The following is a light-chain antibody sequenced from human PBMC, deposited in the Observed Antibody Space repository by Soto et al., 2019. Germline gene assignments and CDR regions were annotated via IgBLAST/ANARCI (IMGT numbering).Light chain of an antibody. CDR1: SSDVGGFNY. CDR2: EVR. J-gene: IGLJ1*01. Sequence: QSALTQPASVSGSPGQSITISCTGTSSDVGGFNYVSWYQQHPGKTPKLLIYEVRLRPTGVSDRFSGSKSGNTASLTISGLQAEDEADYYCSSYTSSSSGVFGTGTNVTVL. CDR3: SSYTSSSSGV. V-gene: IGLV2-14*01.